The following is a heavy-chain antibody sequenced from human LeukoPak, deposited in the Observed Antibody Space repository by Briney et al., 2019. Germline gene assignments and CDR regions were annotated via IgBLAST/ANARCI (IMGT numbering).Heavy chain of an antibody. D-gene: IGHD3-16*02. Sequence: PGESLKISCKGSGYSFTSYWIGWVRQMPGKGLEWMGIIYPGDSDTRYSPSFQGQVTISADKSISTAYLQWSSLKASDTAMYYCARRGLRLGELSLYTRYYFDYWGQGTLVTVSS. V-gene: IGHV5-51*01. CDR2: IYPGDSDT. J-gene: IGHJ4*02. CDR3: ARRGLRLGELSLYTRYYFDY. CDR1: GYSFTSYW.